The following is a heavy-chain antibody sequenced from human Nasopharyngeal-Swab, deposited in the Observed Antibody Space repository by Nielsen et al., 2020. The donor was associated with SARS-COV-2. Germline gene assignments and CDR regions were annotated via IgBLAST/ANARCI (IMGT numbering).Heavy chain of an antibody. V-gene: IGHV4-61*01. Sequence: SETLSLTCTVSGGSVSSGSYYWSWIRQPPGKGLEWIGNISYSGSTNYNPSLKSRVTISVDTSKKQFSLKVNSVTAADTAVYYCARDPLGYMDVWGKGTTVTVSS. CDR3: ARDPLGYMDV. CDR1: GGSVSSGSYY. CDR2: ISYSGST. D-gene: IGHD7-27*01. J-gene: IGHJ6*03.